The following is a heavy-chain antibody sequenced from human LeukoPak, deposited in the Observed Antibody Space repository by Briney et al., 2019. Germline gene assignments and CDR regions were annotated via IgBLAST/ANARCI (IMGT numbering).Heavy chain of an antibody. CDR1: RFTVSSNY. CDR3: ARGDSIAAAGRFDY. Sequence: GGSLRLSCAASRFTVSSNYISWVRQAPGKGREGVSVIYSGGTTYYADSVKGRFTISRDNSKNTLYLQMNSLRAEDTAVYYCARGDSIAAAGRFDYWGQGTLVTVSS. D-gene: IGHD6-13*01. V-gene: IGHV3-53*01. CDR2: IYSGGTT. J-gene: IGHJ4*02.